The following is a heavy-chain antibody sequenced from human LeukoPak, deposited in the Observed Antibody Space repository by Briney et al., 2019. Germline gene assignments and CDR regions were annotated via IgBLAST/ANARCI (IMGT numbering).Heavy chain of an antibody. Sequence: SETLSLTCTVSGGSISSYYWRWIRQPAGKGLEWIGRIYTSGSTNYNPSLKSRVTMSVDTSKNQFSLKLSSVTAADTAVYYCARDYTAMAYFDYWGQGTLVTVSS. CDR2: IYTSGST. CDR3: ARDYTAMAYFDY. CDR1: GGSISSYY. V-gene: IGHV4-4*07. J-gene: IGHJ4*02. D-gene: IGHD5-18*01.